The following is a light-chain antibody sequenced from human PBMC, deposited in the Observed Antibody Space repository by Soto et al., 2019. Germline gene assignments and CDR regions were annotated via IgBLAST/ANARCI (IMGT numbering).Light chain of an antibody. V-gene: IGLV1-44*01. CDR2: TNY. Sequence: QSVLTQPPSASGTPGQRVTISCSGSSSNIGTKPVNWYQQLPGTAPKLLIYTNYQRPSGVPDRFSGSKSGTSASLAISGLQSEDEADYYCAAWDDSLNGHVFGTGTKLTVL. J-gene: IGLJ1*01. CDR3: AAWDDSLNGHV. CDR1: SSNIGTKP.